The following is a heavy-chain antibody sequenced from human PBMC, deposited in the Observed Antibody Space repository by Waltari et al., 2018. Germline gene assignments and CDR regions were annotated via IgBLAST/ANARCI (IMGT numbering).Heavy chain of an antibody. CDR2: INAGNGNT. V-gene: IGHV1-3*01. J-gene: IGHJ4*02. CDR1: GYTFTRYA. D-gene: IGHD3-10*01. Sequence: QVQLVQSGAEVKKPGASVKVSCKASGYTFTRYAMHWVSQAPGQRLEWMGWINAGNGNTKYSQKFQGRVTITRDTSASTAYMELSSLRSEDTAVYYCARSPVYYGSGSARFFDYWGQGTLVTVSS. CDR3: ARSPVYYGSGSARFFDY.